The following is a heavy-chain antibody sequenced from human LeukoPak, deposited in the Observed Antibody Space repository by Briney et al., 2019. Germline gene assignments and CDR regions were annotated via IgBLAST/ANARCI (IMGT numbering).Heavy chain of an antibody. D-gene: IGHD5-24*01. Sequence: SQTLSLTCAISGDSFSSNRASWTWLRQSPSRGLEWLGRTYYRSKWYNDYAVSLKSRISINPDTSKNQFSLQLNSVTPEDTAVYYCSRSDGGSDFDYWGQGTLVTVSS. J-gene: IGHJ4*02. V-gene: IGHV6-1*01. CDR2: TYYRSKWYN. CDR1: GDSFSSNRAS. CDR3: SRSDGGSDFDY.